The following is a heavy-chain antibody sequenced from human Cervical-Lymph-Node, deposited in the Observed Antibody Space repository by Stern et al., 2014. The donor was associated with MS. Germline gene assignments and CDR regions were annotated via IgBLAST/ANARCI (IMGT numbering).Heavy chain of an antibody. CDR3: ARNLRSSGWFRGGSFDY. CDR1: GGSISSNSHY. D-gene: IGHD6-19*01. V-gene: IGHV4-39*01. Sequence: QVQLQESGPGLVKPSETLSLMCTVSGGSISSNSHYWGWIRQPPGKGLEWIGTIFYSGSTYYNPFLKSRVTISVDTSKNQFSLKLGSGSAADTAVYYCARNLRSSGWFRGGSFDYWGQGALVTVSS. J-gene: IGHJ4*02. CDR2: IFYSGST.